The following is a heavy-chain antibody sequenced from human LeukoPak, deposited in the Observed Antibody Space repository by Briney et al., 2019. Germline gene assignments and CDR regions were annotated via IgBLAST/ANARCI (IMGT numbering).Heavy chain of an antibody. Sequence: WASVKVSCKASGYTFTSYDINWVRQATGQGLEWMGWMNPNSGNTGYAQKFQGRVTMTRNTSMSTAYMELSSLRSEDTAVYYCARGGSGWYGNNWFDPWGQGTLVTVSS. CDR1: GYTFTSYD. CDR2: MNPNSGNT. J-gene: IGHJ5*02. D-gene: IGHD6-19*01. V-gene: IGHV1-8*01. CDR3: ARGGSGWYGNNWFDP.